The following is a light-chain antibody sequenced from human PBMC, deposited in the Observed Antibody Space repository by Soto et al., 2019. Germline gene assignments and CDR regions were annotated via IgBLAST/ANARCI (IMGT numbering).Light chain of an antibody. J-gene: IGKJ3*01. CDR1: QSVSSN. CDR2: GAS. V-gene: IGKV3D-15*01. Sequence: EIVMTQSPATLSVSPGERAILSCRASQSVSSNLAWYQQKPGQAPRFLIYGASTRATGIPARFSGSGSGTEFTLTISSLQSEDFAVYYCQQYNNWPFTFGPGTNVDIK. CDR3: QQYNNWPFT.